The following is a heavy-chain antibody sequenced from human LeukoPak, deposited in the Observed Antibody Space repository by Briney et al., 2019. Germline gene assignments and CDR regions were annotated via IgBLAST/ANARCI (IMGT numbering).Heavy chain of an antibody. D-gene: IGHD3-10*01. Sequence: SETLSLTCAVYGGSFSGYYWSWIRQPPGKGLEWIGEINHSGSTNYNPSLKSRVTISVDTSKNQFSLKLSSVTAADTAVYYCARRVVKVGSGSYYTYYFDYWGQGTLVTVSS. CDR2: INHSGST. CDR1: GGSFSGYY. J-gene: IGHJ4*02. V-gene: IGHV4-34*01. CDR3: ARRVVKVGSGSYYTYYFDY.